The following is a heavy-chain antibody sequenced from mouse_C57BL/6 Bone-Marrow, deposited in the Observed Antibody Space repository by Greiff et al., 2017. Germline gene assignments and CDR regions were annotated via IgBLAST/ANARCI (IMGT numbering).Heavy chain of an antibody. D-gene: IGHD1-1*01. CDR3: ARRGTTVVPFAY. CDR2: IHPNSGST. Sequence: QVQLQQPGAELVKPGASVKLSCKASGYTFTSYWMHWVKQRPGQGLEWIGMIHPNSGSTNYNEKFKSKATLTVDKSSSTAYMQLSSLTSEDSAVYYCARRGTTVVPFAYWGQGTLVTVSA. V-gene: IGHV1-64*01. J-gene: IGHJ3*01. CDR1: GYTFTSYW.